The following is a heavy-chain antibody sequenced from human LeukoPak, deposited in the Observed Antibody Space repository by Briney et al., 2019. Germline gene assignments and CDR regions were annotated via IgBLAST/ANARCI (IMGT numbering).Heavy chain of an antibody. CDR1: GGTFSSYA. D-gene: IGHD3-10*01. V-gene: IGHV1-69*04. CDR3: ARDPPPFYGSGSPYFDY. J-gene: IGHJ4*02. CDR2: IIPILGIA. Sequence: SVKVSCKASGGTFSSYAISWVRQAPGQGLEWMGRIIPILGIANYAQKFQGRVTITADKSTSTAYMELSSLRSEDTAVYYCARDPPPFYGSGSPYFDYWGQGTLATVSS.